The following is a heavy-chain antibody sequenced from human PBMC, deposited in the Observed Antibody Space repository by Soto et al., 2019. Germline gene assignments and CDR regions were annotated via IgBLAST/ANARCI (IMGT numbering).Heavy chain of an antibody. J-gene: IGHJ4*02. D-gene: IGHD6-13*01. CDR1: GFTFSSYA. Sequence: EVQLLESGGGLVQPGGSLRLSCAAYGFTFSSYAMSWVRQAPGKGLEWVSAISGSGGSTYYADSVKGRFTISRDNSKNTLYLQMNSLRAEDTAVYYCAKAKASSSWYKDYWGQGTLVTVSS. V-gene: IGHV3-23*01. CDR2: ISGSGGST. CDR3: AKAKASSSWYKDY.